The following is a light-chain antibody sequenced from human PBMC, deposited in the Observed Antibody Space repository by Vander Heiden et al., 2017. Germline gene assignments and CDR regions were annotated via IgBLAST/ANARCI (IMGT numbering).Light chain of an antibody. J-gene: IGLJ1*01. CDR2: SNK. CDR1: SSNIGSNT. V-gene: IGLV1-44*01. CDR3: AAGDDSLNGPV. Sequence: QSVLTQPPSASGTPGQRVPLSCSGSSSNIGSNTVNWYQQLPVTAPKLLIYSNKQRPSGVPDRFSGSKSGTSASLAISGLQSEDEADYYCAAGDDSLNGPVFGTGTKVTVL.